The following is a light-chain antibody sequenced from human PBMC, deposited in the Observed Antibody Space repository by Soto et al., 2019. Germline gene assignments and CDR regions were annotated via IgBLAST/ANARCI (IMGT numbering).Light chain of an antibody. CDR3: QQSYSNTRECT. J-gene: IGKJ3*01. CDR1: QRISSY. CDR2: AAS. V-gene: IGKV1-39*01. Sequence: DIQMTQSPSSLSASVGDRVTITCRASQRISSYLNWYQQKPGKAPKLLIYAASSLQSGVPSRFSGSGSGTEFTLTISSLQPEDFATYYCQQSYSNTRECTFGPGTKVDIK.